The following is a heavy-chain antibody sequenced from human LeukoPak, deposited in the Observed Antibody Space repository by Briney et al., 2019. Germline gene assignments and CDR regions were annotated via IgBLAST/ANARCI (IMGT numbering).Heavy chain of an antibody. D-gene: IGHD5-12*01. CDR3: AREGYSGYDSGY. Sequence: SVKVSCKASGGTFSSYAISWVRQAPGQGLEWMGGIIPIFGTANYAQKFQGRVAITADESTSTAYMELSSLRSEDTAVYYCAREGYSGYDSGYWGQGTLVTVSS. CDR1: GGTFSSYA. V-gene: IGHV1-69*13. CDR2: IIPIFGTA. J-gene: IGHJ4*02.